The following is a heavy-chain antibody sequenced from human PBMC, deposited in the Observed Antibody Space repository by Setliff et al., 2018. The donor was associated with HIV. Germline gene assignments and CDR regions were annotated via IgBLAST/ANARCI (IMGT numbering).Heavy chain of an antibody. CDR2: IYQSGST. D-gene: IGHD5-18*01. Sequence: SETLSLTCAVSGGSISSSTYYWGWIRQPPGKGLEWIASIYQSGSTYYNPSLKSRVIISIDTSKNQFSLKLSSVTAADTAVYYCAILRGYSYGYFFDYWGQGMLVTVSS. J-gene: IGHJ4*02. CDR1: GGSISSSTYY. CDR3: AILRGYSYGYFFDY. V-gene: IGHV4-39*07.